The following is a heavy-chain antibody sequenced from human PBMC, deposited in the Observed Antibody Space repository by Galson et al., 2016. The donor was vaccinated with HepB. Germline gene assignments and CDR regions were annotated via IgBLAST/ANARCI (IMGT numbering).Heavy chain of an antibody. CDR3: ARGGSLWGVPVPAATPFDC. D-gene: IGHD2-2*01. CDR2: TYSGGST. CDR1: GFSVSNSY. Sequence: SLRLSCAASGFSVSNSYMSWVRQAPGRGLEWVSFTYSGGSTFYADSAKGRFTISRDGSKNTLSLQMISLMPEDTAVYYCARGGSLWGVPVPAATPFDCWGQGTLATVSS. J-gene: IGHJ4*02. V-gene: IGHV3-66*02.